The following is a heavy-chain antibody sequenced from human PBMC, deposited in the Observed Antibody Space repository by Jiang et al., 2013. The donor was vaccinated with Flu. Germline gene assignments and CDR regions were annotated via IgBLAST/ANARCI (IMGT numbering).Heavy chain of an antibody. CDR1: GYTFTGYY. CDR3: ARDQQQLPYDAFDI. CDR2: INPNSGGT. V-gene: IGHV1-2*02. D-gene: IGHD6-13*01. J-gene: IGHJ3*02. Sequence: SGAEVKKPGASVKVSCKASGYTFTGYYMHWVRQAPGQGLEWMGWINPNSGGTNYAQKFQGRVTMTRDTSISTAYMELSRLRSDDTAVYYCARDQQQLPYDAFDIWAKGQWSPSLQ.